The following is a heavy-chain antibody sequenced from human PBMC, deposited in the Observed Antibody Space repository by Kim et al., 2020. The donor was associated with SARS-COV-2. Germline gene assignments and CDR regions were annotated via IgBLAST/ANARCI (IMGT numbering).Heavy chain of an antibody. Sequence: GGSLRLSCAASGYTFTCTYMGWVRQAPGKGLEWVSCIYSRGNTIYAGSVKAGLIISRIHSKDTLYLQMNRLNTVDTAVYYGASVVCDYGAAYFKNCGHGT. CDR3: ASVVCDYGAAYFKN. J-gene: IGHJ2*01. CDR1: GYTFTCTY. D-gene: IGHD3-10*01. CDR2: IYSRGNT. V-gene: IGHV3-53*01.